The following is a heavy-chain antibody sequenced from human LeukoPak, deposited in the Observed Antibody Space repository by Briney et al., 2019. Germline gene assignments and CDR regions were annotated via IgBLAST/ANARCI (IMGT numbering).Heavy chain of an antibody. CDR2: IYHSGST. CDR1: GGSIASSYW. V-gene: IGHV4-4*02. Sequence: SETLSLTCAVSGGSIASSYWWTWVRQPPGKGLEWIGEIYHSGSTNYNPSLKSRVTISVDTSKNQFSLKLSSVTAADTAVYYCARLNYYGFFGYFDYWGQGTLVTVSS. J-gene: IGHJ4*02. D-gene: IGHD3-10*01. CDR3: ARLNYYGFFGYFDY.